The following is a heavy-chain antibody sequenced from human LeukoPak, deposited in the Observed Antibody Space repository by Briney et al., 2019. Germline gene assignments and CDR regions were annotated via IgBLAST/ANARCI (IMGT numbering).Heavy chain of an antibody. CDR1: GYTFTSYY. CDR2: INPSGGST. D-gene: IGHD3-3*01. V-gene: IGHV1-46*01. CDR3: AREPDGPKYYDFWSDYYYYGMDV. Sequence: ASVKVSCKASGYTFTSYYMHWVRQAPGQGLERMGIINPSGGSTSYAQKFQGRVTMTRDTSTSTVYMELSSLRSEDTAVYYCAREPDGPKYYDFWSDYYYYGMDVWGQGTTVTVSS. J-gene: IGHJ6*02.